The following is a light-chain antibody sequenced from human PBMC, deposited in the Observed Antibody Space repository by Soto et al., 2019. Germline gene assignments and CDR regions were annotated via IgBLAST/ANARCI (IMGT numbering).Light chain of an antibody. Sequence: EMVLTKSPGTLYLSPGEIATLSCSASQSVSSSYLAWYQQKPGQAPRLLIYDASSRATGIPDRFSGSGSGTDFTLTISRLEPEDFAVSYCHQYGKSPFTFGPGTKVDI. CDR1: QSVSSSY. V-gene: IGKV3-20*01. J-gene: IGKJ3*01. CDR3: HQYGKSPFT. CDR2: DAS.